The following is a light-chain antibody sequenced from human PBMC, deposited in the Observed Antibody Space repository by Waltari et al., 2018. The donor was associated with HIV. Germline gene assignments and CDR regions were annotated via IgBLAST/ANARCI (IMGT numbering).Light chain of an antibody. CDR1: SSHIGAGYD. Sequence: QSVLTQPPSVSGAPGQRITISCTGNSSHIGAGYDVHWYQQLPEIAPKPLIYGDSNRPSGVPDRFSGSKSGTSASLAITGLQAEDEADYYCQSYDSSLSGFWVFGGGTKLTVL. CDR3: QSYDSSLSGFWV. J-gene: IGLJ3*02. CDR2: GDS. V-gene: IGLV1-40*01.